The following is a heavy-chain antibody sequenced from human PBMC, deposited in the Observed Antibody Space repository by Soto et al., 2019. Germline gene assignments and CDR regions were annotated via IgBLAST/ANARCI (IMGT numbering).Heavy chain of an antibody. CDR3: ARDKYSSGWLLPGDMDV. Sequence: QVQLVQSGAEVKKPGASVKVSCKASGYTFTSYYMHWVRQAPGQGLEWMGIINPSGGSTSYAQKFQGRVTMTRDTSTSTVYMELSSLRSEDTAVYYCARDKYSSGWLLPGDMDVWGKGTTVTVSS. J-gene: IGHJ6*03. V-gene: IGHV1-46*03. CDR2: INPSGGST. D-gene: IGHD6-19*01. CDR1: GYTFTSYY.